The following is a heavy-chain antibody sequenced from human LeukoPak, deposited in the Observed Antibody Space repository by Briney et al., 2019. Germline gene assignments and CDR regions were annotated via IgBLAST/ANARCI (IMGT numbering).Heavy chain of an antibody. Sequence: ASVKVSCRASGYTYTTDGISWVRQAPGQGLEWMGWIDTYSGKTNYAQKFQGRVTMTSDTSTSTAYMELRSLRSDDTAVYYCGRVGATNFDYWGQGTLVTVSS. D-gene: IGHD1-26*01. V-gene: IGHV1-18*01. CDR1: GYTYTTDG. CDR3: GRVGATNFDY. CDR2: IDTYSGKT. J-gene: IGHJ4*02.